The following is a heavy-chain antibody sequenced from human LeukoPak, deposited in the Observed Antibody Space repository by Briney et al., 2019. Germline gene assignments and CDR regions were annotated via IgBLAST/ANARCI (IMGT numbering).Heavy chain of an antibody. Sequence: PSETLSLTCAVYGGSFSGYYWSWIRQPPGKGLEWIGEINHSGSTNYNPSLKSRVTISVDTSKNQFSLKLSSVTAADTAVYYCARRPAPFHNYPPMGWFDPWGQGTLVTVSS. D-gene: IGHD4-11*01. J-gene: IGHJ5*02. CDR2: INHSGST. CDR3: ARRPAPFHNYPPMGWFDP. CDR1: GGSFSGYY. V-gene: IGHV4-34*01.